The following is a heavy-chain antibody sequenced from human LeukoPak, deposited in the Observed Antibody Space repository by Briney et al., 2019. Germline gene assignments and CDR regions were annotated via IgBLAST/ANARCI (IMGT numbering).Heavy chain of an antibody. CDR1: GHTFTSYG. D-gene: IGHD1-26*01. CDR2: ISAYIGNT. CDR3: ARDLFLTAQQVVGEAEKDY. Sequence: ASVKVSCKASGHTFTSYGISWVRQAPGQGLEWMGWISAYIGNTNYAQKLQGRVTMTTDTSTSTAYMELRSLRSDDTAVYYCARDLFLTAQQVVGEAEKDYWGQGTLVTVSS. J-gene: IGHJ4*02. V-gene: IGHV1-18*01.